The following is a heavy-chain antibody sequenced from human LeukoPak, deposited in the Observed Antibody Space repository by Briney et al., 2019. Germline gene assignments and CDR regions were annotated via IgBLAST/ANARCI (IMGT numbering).Heavy chain of an antibody. V-gene: IGHV3-21*01. CDR1: GFTFSTYT. J-gene: IGHJ6*02. CDR3: ARWATYSYGYYYNYGMDV. Sequence: GGSLRLSCAASGFTFSTYTMNWVRQAPGKGLEWVSSISTSISYIYYADSVKGRFTISRDNAKNSLYLQMNSLRAEDTAVYYCARWATYSYGYYYNYGMDVWGQGTTDTVSS. CDR2: ISTSISYI. D-gene: IGHD5-18*01.